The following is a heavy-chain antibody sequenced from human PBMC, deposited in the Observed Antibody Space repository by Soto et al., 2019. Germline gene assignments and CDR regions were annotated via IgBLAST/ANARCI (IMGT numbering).Heavy chain of an antibody. CDR2: INYDGYS. D-gene: IGHD3-10*01. CDR1: GGSITNYY. CDR3: ARHGFGTLHGLVDV. Sequence: QVQLQESGPGLVKPSETLSLTCTVSGGSITNYYCSWFRQPPGKGLEWIGYINYDGYSAYNLSLKRRVTLSMDAYKTQSSLMLESVTATDTAVYYCARHGFGTLHGLVDVWGPGTTVIVSS. V-gene: IGHV4-59*08. J-gene: IGHJ6*02.